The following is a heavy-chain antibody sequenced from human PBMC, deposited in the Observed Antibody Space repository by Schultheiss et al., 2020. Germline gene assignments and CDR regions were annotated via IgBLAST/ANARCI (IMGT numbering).Heavy chain of an antibody. CDR2: ISWNSGSI. CDR1: GFTFSSYA. J-gene: IGHJ4*02. V-gene: IGHV3-9*01. D-gene: IGHD3-10*01. Sequence: GGSLRLSCAASGFTFSSYAMHWVRQAPGKGLEWVSGISWNSGSIGYADSVKGRFTISRDNAKNSLYLQMNSLRAEDTALYYCAKGWFGELLYPFDYWGQGTLVTVAS. CDR3: AKGWFGELLYPFDY.